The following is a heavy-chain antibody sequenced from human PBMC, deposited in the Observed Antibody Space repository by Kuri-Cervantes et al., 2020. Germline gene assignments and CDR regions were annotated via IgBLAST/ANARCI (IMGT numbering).Heavy chain of an antibody. D-gene: IGHD2-2*01. CDR3: ARARADIVVVPAAPPGMDV. Sequence: ASVKVSCKASDYTFTSYGISWVRQAPGQGLEWMGWISAYNGNTNYAQKLQGRVTMTTDTSTSTAYMELRSLRSDDTAVYYCARARADIVVVPAAPPGMDVWGQGTTVTVSS. CDR1: DYTFTSYG. V-gene: IGHV1-18*01. J-gene: IGHJ6*02. CDR2: ISAYNGNT.